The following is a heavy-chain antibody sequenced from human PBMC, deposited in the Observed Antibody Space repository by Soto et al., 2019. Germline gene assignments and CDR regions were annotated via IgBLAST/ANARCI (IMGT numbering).Heavy chain of an antibody. Sequence: PGGSLRLSCAGSGFIFSTSAMTWVRQAPGKGLEWVSSISDSGAGTYYADSVKGRFTISRDNSKSTLYLQMNSLRADDTAVYFCAKVRGSGSYHIFDYWGQGTLVTVSS. CDR1: GFIFSTSA. D-gene: IGHD3-10*01. CDR2: ISDSGAGT. V-gene: IGHV3-23*01. CDR3: AKVRGSGSYHIFDY. J-gene: IGHJ4*02.